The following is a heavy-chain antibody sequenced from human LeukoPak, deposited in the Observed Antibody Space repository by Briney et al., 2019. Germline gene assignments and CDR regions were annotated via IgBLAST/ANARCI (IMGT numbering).Heavy chain of an antibody. Sequence: SETLSLTCTVSGGSISSYYWSWIRQPAGEGLEWIGRIYTSGSTNYNPSLKSRVTISVDRSKNQFSLKLSSVTAADTAVYYCARVVRYYDFSKTEYYYYYYYMDVWGKGTTVTVSS. CDR3: ARVVRYYDFSKTEYYYYYYYMDV. J-gene: IGHJ6*03. V-gene: IGHV4-4*07. CDR2: IYTSGST. D-gene: IGHD3-3*01. CDR1: GGSISSYY.